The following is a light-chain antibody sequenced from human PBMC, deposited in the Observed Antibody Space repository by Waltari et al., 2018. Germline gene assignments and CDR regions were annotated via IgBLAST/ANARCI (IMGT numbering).Light chain of an antibody. CDR2: EAS. Sequence: DIQMTQSPPTLSASIGDRVTITCRASQSLGRLLAWYQQKPGKAPKLLIYEASSLGSGVPSRFGGSGSETEFTLTISSLQPDDFATYYCQQYDFFWTFGQGTKVEIK. J-gene: IGKJ1*01. V-gene: IGKV1-5*03. CDR1: QSLGRL. CDR3: QQYDFFWT.